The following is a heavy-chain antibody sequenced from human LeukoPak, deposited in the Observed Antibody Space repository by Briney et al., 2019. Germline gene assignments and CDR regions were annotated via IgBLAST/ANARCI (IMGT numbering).Heavy chain of an antibody. J-gene: IGHJ4*02. V-gene: IGHV4-4*02. D-gene: IGHD3-10*01. Sequence: SETLSLTCAVSGGSISSSNWWSWVRQPPGKGLEWIGYIYYSGSTNYNPSLKSRVTISVDTSKNQFSLKLSSVTAADTAVYYCARARKGRKTDVDYWGQGTLVTVSS. CDR2: IYYSGST. CDR3: ARARKGRKTDVDY. CDR1: GGSISSSNW.